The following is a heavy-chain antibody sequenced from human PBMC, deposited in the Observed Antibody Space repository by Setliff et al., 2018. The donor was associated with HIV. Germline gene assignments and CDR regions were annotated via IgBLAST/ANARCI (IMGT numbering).Heavy chain of an antibody. Sequence: SETLSLTCTVSGDSISSGSYYWSWIRQPAGKGLEWIGRIYTSGSTKYNPSLKSRLTISVDTSKNQFSLKLRSVTAADTAAYYCAREIPYSFGYYFDYWGQGTLVTVSS. D-gene: IGHD5-18*01. CDR2: IYTSGST. V-gene: IGHV4-61*02. CDR1: GDSISSGSYY. CDR3: AREIPYSFGYYFDY. J-gene: IGHJ4*02.